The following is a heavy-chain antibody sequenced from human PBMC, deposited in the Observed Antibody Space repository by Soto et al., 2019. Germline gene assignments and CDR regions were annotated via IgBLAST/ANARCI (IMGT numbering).Heavy chain of an antibody. CDR1: GFTFSDYY. CDR3: ARFHGDYGSSEFDY. Sequence: GGSLRLSCAASGFTFSDYYMSWIRQAPGKGLEWVSYISSSGSTIYYADSVKGRYTISRDNAKNSLYLQMNSLRAEDTSVYYCARFHGDYGSSEFDYWGQGTLVTVSS. V-gene: IGHV3-11*04. D-gene: IGHD4-17*01. J-gene: IGHJ4*02. CDR2: ISSSGSTI.